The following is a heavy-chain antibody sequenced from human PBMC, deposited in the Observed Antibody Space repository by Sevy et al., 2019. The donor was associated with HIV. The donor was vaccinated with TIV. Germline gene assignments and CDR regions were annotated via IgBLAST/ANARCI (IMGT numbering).Heavy chain of an antibody. J-gene: IGHJ4*02. CDR3: AKDLEQKHVRVRFGFDY. CDR2: ISYDESNK. V-gene: IGHV3-30*18. Sequence: GGSLRLSCAASGFTFSSYGMHWVRQAPGKGLEWVAVISYDESNKYYADSVKGRFTISRDNSKNTLYLQMNSLRAEDTAVYYCAKDLEQKHVRVRFGFDYWGQGTLVTVSS. CDR1: GFTFSSYG. D-gene: IGHD3-3*01.